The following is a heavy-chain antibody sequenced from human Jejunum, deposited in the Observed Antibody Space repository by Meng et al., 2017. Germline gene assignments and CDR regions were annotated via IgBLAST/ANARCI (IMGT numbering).Heavy chain of an antibody. Sequence: EVQLVESGGGLVQPGGSLRLSCAASGFTFSDHYMDWVSQAPGKGLEWVGRTRNKPNSYTTEYAASVKGRFTISRDDSKNSLYLQMNSLKTEDTAVYHCARSYSSTFSGMWFDPWGQGTLVTVSS. CDR1: GFTFSDHY. D-gene: IGHD6-13*01. CDR3: ARSYSSTFSGMWFDP. CDR2: TRNKPNSYTT. J-gene: IGHJ5*02. V-gene: IGHV3-72*01.